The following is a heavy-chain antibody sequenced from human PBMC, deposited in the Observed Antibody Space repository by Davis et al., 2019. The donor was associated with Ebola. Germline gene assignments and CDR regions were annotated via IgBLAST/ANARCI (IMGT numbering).Heavy chain of an antibody. CDR1: GGTFSSYA. J-gene: IGHJ6*03. CDR2: IIPILGIA. CDR3: ARGVYGGNDPTKYYYYMDV. V-gene: IGHV1-69*10. Sequence: SVKVSCKASGGTFSSYAISWVRQAPGQGLEWMGGIIPILGIANYAQKFQGRVTITADESTSTAYMELSSLRSEDTAVYYCARGVYGGNDPTKYYYYMDVWGKGTTVTVSS. D-gene: IGHD4-23*01.